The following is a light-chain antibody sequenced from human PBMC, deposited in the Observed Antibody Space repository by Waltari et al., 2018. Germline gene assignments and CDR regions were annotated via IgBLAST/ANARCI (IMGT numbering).Light chain of an antibody. CDR2: DAS. CDR3: QQRRNWPLT. Sequence: EIVFTQSPDILSFSPGERATLSCRAIQSVGTYLAWYQQRPGQSPRLLIYDASYRATGIPARFSGSGSETDFTLTISSLQPEDFAVYYCQQRRNWPLTFGGGTRVQI. V-gene: IGKV3-11*01. CDR1: QSVGTY. J-gene: IGKJ4*01.